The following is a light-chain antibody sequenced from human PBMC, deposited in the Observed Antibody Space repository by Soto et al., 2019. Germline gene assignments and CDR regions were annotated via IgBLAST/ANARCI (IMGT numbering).Light chain of an antibody. CDR2: AAS. CDR3: QQYYIYPPT. V-gene: IGKV1-8*01. Sequence: AIRMTQSPSSFSASTGDRVTITCRASQSIGTYLAWYQQIPWRAPKLLIFAASTLQRGVASRFRGSGSGTDFTLTISCLQSEDFATYYCQQYYIYPPTFGGGTKVESK. CDR1: QSIGTY. J-gene: IGKJ4*01.